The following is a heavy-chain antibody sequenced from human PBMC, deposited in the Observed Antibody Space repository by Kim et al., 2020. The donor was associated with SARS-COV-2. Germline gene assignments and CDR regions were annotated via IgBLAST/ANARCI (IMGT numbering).Heavy chain of an antibody. Sequence: SETLSLTCTVSGGSISSYYWSWIRQPPGKGLEWIGYIYYSGSTNYNPSLKSRVTISVDTSKNQFSLKLSSVTAADTAVYYCARFSSKYCSGGSCYDSLGWFDPWGQGTLVTVSS. D-gene: IGHD2-15*01. J-gene: IGHJ5*02. CDR3: ARFSSKYCSGGSCYDSLGWFDP. CDR1: GGSISSYY. V-gene: IGHV4-59*01. CDR2: IYYSGST.